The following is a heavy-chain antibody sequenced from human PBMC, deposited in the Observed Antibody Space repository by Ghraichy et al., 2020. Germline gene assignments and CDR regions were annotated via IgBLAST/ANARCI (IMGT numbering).Heavy chain of an antibody. CDR1: GYSFTGHF. Sequence: ASVKVSCKASGYSFTGHFIHWVRQAPGQGLEWMGWIDPNSGGTNYAQKFQGRVIMTSDTSISTAYMDLSSLRSDDTAVYYCAKEKQWLIQDYYYGMDVWGQGTRVTVSS. CDR2: IDPNSGGT. V-gene: IGHV1-2*02. CDR3: AKEKQWLIQDYYYGMDV. D-gene: IGHD6-19*01. J-gene: IGHJ6*02.